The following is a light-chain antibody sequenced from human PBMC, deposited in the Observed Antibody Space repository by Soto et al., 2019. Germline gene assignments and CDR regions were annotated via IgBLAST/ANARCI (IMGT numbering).Light chain of an antibody. CDR1: QSVLYSSNNKNY. V-gene: IGKV4-1*01. CDR3: QQYYSTPQT. J-gene: IGKJ1*01. Sequence: DIVMTQSPDSLAVSLGERATINCKSSQSVLYSSNNKNYLAWYHQKPGQPPKLLIYWASTRESGLPDRFSGSGSGTDFPLTISSLQAEDVAVYYCQQYYSTPQTFGHGTKVEIK. CDR2: WAS.